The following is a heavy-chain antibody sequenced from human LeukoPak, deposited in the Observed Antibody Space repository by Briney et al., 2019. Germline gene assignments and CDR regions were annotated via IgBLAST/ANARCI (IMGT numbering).Heavy chain of an antibody. V-gene: IGHV4-34*01. CDR3: ARGQHNYYYYYMDV. CDR1: GGSFSGYY. Sequence: SETLSLTCAVYGGSFSGYYWSWIRQPPGKGLEWIGEINHSGSTNCNPSLKSRVTISVDTSKNQFSLKLSSVTAADTAVYYCARGQHNYYYYYMDVWGKGTTVTVSS. CDR2: INHSGST. J-gene: IGHJ6*03. D-gene: IGHD2-21*01.